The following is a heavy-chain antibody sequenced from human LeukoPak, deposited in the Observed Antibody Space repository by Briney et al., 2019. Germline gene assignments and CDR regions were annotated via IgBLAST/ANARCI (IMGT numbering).Heavy chain of an antibody. D-gene: IGHD3-10*01. CDR3: ARDAPMTYYYGSGSSFDY. CDR1: GFTFSSYE. Sequence: GGSLRLSCAASGFTFSSYEMNWVRQAPGKGLEWVSYISSSGSTIYYADSVKGRFTISRDNAKNSLYLQMNSLRAEDTAVYYCARDAPMTYYYGSGSSFDYWGQGTLVTVSS. CDR2: ISSSGSTI. J-gene: IGHJ4*02. V-gene: IGHV3-48*03.